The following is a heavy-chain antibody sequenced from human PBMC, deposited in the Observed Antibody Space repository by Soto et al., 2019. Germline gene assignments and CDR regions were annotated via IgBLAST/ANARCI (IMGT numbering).Heavy chain of an antibody. V-gene: IGHV1-18*01. Sequence: ASVKVSCKASGYTFTSYGISWVRQAPGQGLERMGWISAYNGNTNYAQKLQGRVTMTTDTSTSTAYMELRSLRSDDTAVYYCARDRREAMKSFCYFYGRDVRGQGTTVPASS. CDR2: ISAYNGNT. CDR1: GYTFTSYG. CDR3: ARDRREAMKSFCYFYGRDV. J-gene: IGHJ6*02. D-gene: IGHD5-18*01.